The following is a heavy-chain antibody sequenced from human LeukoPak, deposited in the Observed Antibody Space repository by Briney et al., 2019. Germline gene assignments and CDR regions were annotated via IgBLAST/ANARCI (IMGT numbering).Heavy chain of an antibody. CDR3: ARGGVEDIVVVVAANDAFDI. Sequence: PGGSLRLFCAASGFTFSSYSMNWVRQAPGKGLEWVSSISSSSSYIYYADSVKGRFTISRDNAKNSLYLQMNSLRAEDTAVYYCARGGVEDIVVVVAANDAFDIWGQGTMVTVSS. CDR2: ISSSSSYI. D-gene: IGHD2-15*01. J-gene: IGHJ3*02. CDR1: GFTFSSYS. V-gene: IGHV3-21*01.